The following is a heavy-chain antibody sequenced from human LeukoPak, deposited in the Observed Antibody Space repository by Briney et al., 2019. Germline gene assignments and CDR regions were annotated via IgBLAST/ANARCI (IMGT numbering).Heavy chain of an antibody. Sequence: PSETLSLTCTVSGGSISSYYWSWIRQPAGKGLEWIGRIYTSGSTNYNPSLKSRVTISVDTSKNQFSLKLSSVTAADTAVYYCARCWGPYSSSSPGAFDIWGQGTMVTVSS. D-gene: IGHD6-6*01. CDR1: GGSISSYY. CDR3: ARCWGPYSSSSPGAFDI. V-gene: IGHV4-4*07. J-gene: IGHJ3*02. CDR2: IYTSGST.